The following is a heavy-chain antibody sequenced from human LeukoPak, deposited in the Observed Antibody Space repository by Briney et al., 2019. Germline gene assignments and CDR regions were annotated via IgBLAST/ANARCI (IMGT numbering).Heavy chain of an antibody. CDR3: ARDPKRGYYDSSGYYSLGYFDY. CDR1: GVKFDEHG. CDR2: ISWNGGST. J-gene: IGHJ4*02. Sequence: GALRLSCVVSGVKFDEHGMTWVRQAPGKGPAWVAGISWNGGSTGYADSVKGRFTISRDNAKNSVYLQMNSLRAEDTAVYYCARDPKRGYYDSSGYYSLGYFDYWGQVTLVTVSS. V-gene: IGHV3-20*04. D-gene: IGHD3-22*01.